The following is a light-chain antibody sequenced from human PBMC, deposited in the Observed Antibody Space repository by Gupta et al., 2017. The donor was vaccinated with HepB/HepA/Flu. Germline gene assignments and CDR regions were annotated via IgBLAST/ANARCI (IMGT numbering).Light chain of an antibody. Sequence: DIQLTQSPFFLSASVGDRVTITCRASRAISSYLAWYQQKPGKAPKRLIYATSTLQGGVPSRFSGSGSPTEFTLTINSLQPEDFATYYCQQLYSYPRTFSGGTKVEIK. J-gene: IGKJ4*01. CDR3: QQLYSYPRT. CDR2: ATS. CDR1: RAISSY. V-gene: IGKV1-9*01.